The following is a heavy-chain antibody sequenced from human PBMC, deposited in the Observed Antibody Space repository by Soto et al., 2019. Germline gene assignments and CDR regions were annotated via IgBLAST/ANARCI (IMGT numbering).Heavy chain of an antibody. D-gene: IGHD6-19*01. CDR1: GYTFTSYG. Sequence: QVQLVQSGAEVKKPGASVKVSCKASGYTFTSYGISWVRQAPGQGLEWMGRISAYNGNTNYAQKLQGRVTMTTDTSTSTAYMELRSLRSDDTAVYYCARVDALQWLVTQIDYWGQGTLVTVSS. CDR2: ISAYNGNT. CDR3: ARVDALQWLVTQIDY. V-gene: IGHV1-18*01. J-gene: IGHJ4*02.